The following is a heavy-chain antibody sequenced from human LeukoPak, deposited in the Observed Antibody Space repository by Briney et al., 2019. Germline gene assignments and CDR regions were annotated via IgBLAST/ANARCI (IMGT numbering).Heavy chain of an antibody. CDR3: ARWDDSAWAFGT. CDR1: GASITTYS. D-gene: IGHD6-19*01. Sequence: SETLSLTCTVSGASITTYSWNWLRQSPGKGLEWIGYFSLGGSGTTSYTSSLKSRVTISRDTSKNQLSLKLTSVTAADTAVYYCARWDDSAWAFGTWGPGTLVTVSS. CDR2: FSLGGSGTT. V-gene: IGHV4-59*08. J-gene: IGHJ5*02.